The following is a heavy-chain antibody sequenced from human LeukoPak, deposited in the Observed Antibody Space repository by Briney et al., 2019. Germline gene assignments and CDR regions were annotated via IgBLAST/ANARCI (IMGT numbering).Heavy chain of an antibody. CDR3: ARDWNWRTYNSSWPDY. CDR1: GYTFTSYD. V-gene: IGHV1-8*01. CDR2: MNPNSGNT. Sequence: ASVKVSCKASGYTFTSYDINWVRQATGQGLEWMGWMNPNSGNTGYAQKFQGRVTMTSDTSKRTVYMELSSLRSEDTAVYYCARDWNWRTYNSSWPDYWGQGTLVSVSS. J-gene: IGHJ4*02. D-gene: IGHD6-13*01.